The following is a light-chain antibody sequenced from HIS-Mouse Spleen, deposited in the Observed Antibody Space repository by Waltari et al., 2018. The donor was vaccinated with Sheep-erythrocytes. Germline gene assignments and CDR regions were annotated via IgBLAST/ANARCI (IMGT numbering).Light chain of an antibody. CDR3: QAWDSSTVV. J-gene: IGLJ2*01. CDR2: QDS. CDR1: KLGETN. V-gene: IGLV3-1*01. Sequence: SYELTQPPSVSVSPGQTASITCSGDKLGETNACWYQQKPCQSPVLVIYQDSKRPSGIPERFSGSNSGNTATLTISGTQAMDEADYYCQAWDSSTVVFGGGTKLTVL.